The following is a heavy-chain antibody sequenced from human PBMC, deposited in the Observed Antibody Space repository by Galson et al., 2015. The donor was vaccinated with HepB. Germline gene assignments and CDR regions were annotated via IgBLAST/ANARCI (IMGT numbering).Heavy chain of an antibody. J-gene: IGHJ3*02. Sequence: SLRLSCAASGFTFSSYSMNWARQAPGKGLEWVSFISGSSSILYYADSVKGRFTISRDNAKNSLYLQMNSLRDEDTAVYYCAVVVIGAFDIWGQGTMVTVSS. CDR2: ISGSSSIL. CDR1: GFTFSSYS. V-gene: IGHV3-48*02. D-gene: IGHD3-16*02. CDR3: AVVVIGAFDI.